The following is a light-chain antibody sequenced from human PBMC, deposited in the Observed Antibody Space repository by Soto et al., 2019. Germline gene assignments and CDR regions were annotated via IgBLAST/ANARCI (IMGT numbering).Light chain of an antibody. V-gene: IGLV2-14*01. CDR3: SSYTSSRAYV. CDR1: SSDVGGYNY. J-gene: IGLJ1*01. CDR2: EVS. Sequence: QSVLTHPASVSGSPGQSITISCTGTSSDVGGYNYVSWYQQQSGKAPKLMIHEVSNRPSGVSNRFSGSKSGNTASLTISGLQAEDEADYYCSSYTSSRAYVFGIGTKVT.